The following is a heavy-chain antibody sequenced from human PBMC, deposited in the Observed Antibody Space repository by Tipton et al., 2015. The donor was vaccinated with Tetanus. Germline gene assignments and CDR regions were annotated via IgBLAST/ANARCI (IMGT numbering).Heavy chain of an antibody. V-gene: IGHV4-30-2*01. CDR3: VRGRGLGAYSFGFEY. Sequence: TLSLTCNVSGGLITTGGYSWGWIRQPPGQGLEWLGCIYQTDSTYYNPSVRSRLTLSLQTSKNQVSLKLSSVTAADTAVYYCVRGRGLGAYSFGFEYWGQGALVTVSS. CDR2: IYQTDST. D-gene: IGHD5-12*01. CDR1: GGLITTGGYS. J-gene: IGHJ4*02.